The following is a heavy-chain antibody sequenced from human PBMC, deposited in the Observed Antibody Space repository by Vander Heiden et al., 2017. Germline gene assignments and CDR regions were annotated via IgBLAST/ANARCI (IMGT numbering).Heavy chain of an antibody. CDR2: ISAYNGNT. CDR3: ARLDPEYYDSSGYYFDY. V-gene: IGHV1-18*01. CDR1: GYPFTSYG. D-gene: IGHD3-22*01. J-gene: IGHJ4*02. Sequence: QVQLVQSGAEVKKPGASVKVSCKASGYPFTSYGISWVRQAPGQGLEWMGWISAYNGNTNYAQKLQGRVTMTTDTSTSTAYMELRSLRSDDTAVYYCARLDPEYYDSSGYYFDYWGQGTLVTVSS.